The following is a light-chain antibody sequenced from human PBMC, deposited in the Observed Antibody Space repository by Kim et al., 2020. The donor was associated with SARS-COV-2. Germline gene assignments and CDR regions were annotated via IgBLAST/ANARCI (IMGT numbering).Light chain of an antibody. V-gene: IGKV3-20*01. CDR2: AAS. CDR3: QQYGASPPRYT. Sequence: PGERVTLSCRASQSVTRNHLAWYQQKPGQAPRLLIFAASLRSTGIPDRFSGSGSGTDFTLTISRLEPEDFAVYYCQQYGASPPRYTFGQGTKLEIK. J-gene: IGKJ2*01. CDR1: QSVTRNH.